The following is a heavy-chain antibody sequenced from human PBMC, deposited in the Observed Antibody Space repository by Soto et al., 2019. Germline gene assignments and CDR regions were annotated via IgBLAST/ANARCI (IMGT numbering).Heavy chain of an antibody. CDR1: GFTFKNYN. D-gene: IGHD3-10*01. CDR3: VRDGSLLGRTR. J-gene: IGHJ4*02. Sequence: EVQLVESGGGLVKPGESLRLSCVASGFTFKNYNMNWVRQAPGKGLEWVSSIGGSDTFTYYADSVKGRFTISRDNAKSSLFLQMNSLRGEYTAVYFCVRDGSLLGRTRWGQGTLVTVSS. CDR2: IGGSDTFT. V-gene: IGHV3-21*02.